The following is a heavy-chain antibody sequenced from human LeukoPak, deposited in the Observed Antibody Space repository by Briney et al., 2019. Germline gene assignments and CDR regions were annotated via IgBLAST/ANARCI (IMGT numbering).Heavy chain of an antibody. D-gene: IGHD3-9*01. CDR2: IIPFFGTT. CDR1: GDMFIKYT. CDR3: ARETIPILASNHYFDN. Sequence: SVKVSCKSSGDMFIKYTISGVGQAPGQGGERRGRIIPFFGTTNYAQKFQGRVSITTDGSTSTAYMELSSLTSEDTAVYYCARETIPILASNHYFDNWGQGTLVTVSS. V-gene: IGHV1-69*05. J-gene: IGHJ4*02.